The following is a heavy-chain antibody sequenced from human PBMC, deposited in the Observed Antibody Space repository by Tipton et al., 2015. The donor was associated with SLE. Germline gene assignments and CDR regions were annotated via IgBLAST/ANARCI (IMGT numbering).Heavy chain of an antibody. CDR2: IYTSGST. CDR1: GGSISNYY. V-gene: IGHV4-4*07. D-gene: IGHD1-7*01. Sequence: LRLSCTVSGGSISNYYWSWIRQPAGKGLEWIGRIYTSGSTNYNPSLKSRVTMSVDTSKNQFSLKLSSVTAADTAVYYCVRGFDTSGTFFTFDIWGQGTMVIVSS. CDR3: VRGFDTSGTFFTFDI. J-gene: IGHJ3*02.